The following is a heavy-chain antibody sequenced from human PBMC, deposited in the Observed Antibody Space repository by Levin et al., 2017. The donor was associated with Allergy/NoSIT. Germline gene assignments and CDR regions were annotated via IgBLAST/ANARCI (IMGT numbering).Heavy chain of an antibody. V-gene: IGHV5-51*01. CDR3: AREGGGGAMNY. D-gene: IGHD1-26*01. CDR1: GYSFTSYW. J-gene: IGHJ4*02. CDR2: IYPGDSDT. Sequence: KVSCQGSGYSFTSYWIAWVRHMPGRGLEWMGIIYPGDSDTIYSPSFQGLVTISVDRSTNTAYLQLNSLKASDTAVYFCAREGGGGAMNYWGQGTLVTVSS.